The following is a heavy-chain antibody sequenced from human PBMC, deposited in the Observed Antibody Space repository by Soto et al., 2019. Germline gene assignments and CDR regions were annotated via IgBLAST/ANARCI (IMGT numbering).Heavy chain of an antibody. D-gene: IGHD2-2*01. J-gene: IGHJ4*02. Sequence: SETLSLTCTVSGGSISSYYWSWIRQPPGKGLEWIGYIYYSGSSNYNPSLKSRVTISVDTSKNQFSLKLNSVTAADTAVYYCARYYCTSTTCYYFDYWGQGTMVTVSS. CDR1: GGSISSYY. CDR3: ARYYCTSTTCYYFDY. V-gene: IGHV4-59*01. CDR2: IYYSGSS.